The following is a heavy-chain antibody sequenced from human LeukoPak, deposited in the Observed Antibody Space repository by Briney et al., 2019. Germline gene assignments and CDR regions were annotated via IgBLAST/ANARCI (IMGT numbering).Heavy chain of an antibody. CDR3: ARVMITFGGVIVTIDY. V-gene: IGHV1-46*01. CDR2: INPSGGST. CDR1: GYTFTSYY. J-gene: IGHJ4*02. Sequence: VASVEVSCTASGYTFTSYYMHWVRQAPGQGLEWMGIINPSGGSTSYAQKFQGRVTMTTDTSTSTAYMELRSLRSDDTAVYYCARVMITFGGVIVTIDYWGQGTLVTVSS. D-gene: IGHD3-16*02.